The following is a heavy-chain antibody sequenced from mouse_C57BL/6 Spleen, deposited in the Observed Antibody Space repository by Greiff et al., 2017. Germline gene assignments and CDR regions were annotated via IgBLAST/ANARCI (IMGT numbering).Heavy chain of an antibody. V-gene: IGHV5-4*01. J-gene: IGHJ1*03. D-gene: IGHD2-1*01. CDR2: ISDGGSYT. CDR3: ARDSYGNFDV. Sequence: EVKVVESGGGLVKPGGSLKLSCAASGFTFSSYAMSWVRQTPEKRLEWVATISDGGSYTYYPDNVKGRFTISRDNAKNNLYLQMSHLKSEDTAMYYCARDSYGNFDVWGTGTTVTVSS. CDR1: GFTFSSYA.